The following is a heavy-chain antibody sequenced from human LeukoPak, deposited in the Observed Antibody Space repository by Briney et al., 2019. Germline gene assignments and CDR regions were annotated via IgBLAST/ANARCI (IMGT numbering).Heavy chain of an antibody. CDR1: GFTFSNYG. Sequence: GRSLRLSCAASGFTFSNYGMHWVRQAPGKGLEWVANIKQDGSDKYYVDSAKGRFTISRDNAKNSLYLQMNSLRAEDTAVYYCARAGDSVSGATIYYYYGMDVWGQGTTVTVSS. CDR2: IKQDGSDK. D-gene: IGHD5-12*01. V-gene: IGHV3-7*02. CDR3: ARAGDSVSGATIYYYYGMDV. J-gene: IGHJ6*02.